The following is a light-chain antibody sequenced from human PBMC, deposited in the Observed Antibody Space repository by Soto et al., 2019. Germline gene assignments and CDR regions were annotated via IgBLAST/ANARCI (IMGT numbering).Light chain of an antibody. J-gene: IGLJ2*01. CDR1: SGSIASNY. Sequence: NFMLTQPHSVSESPGKTVTISCTRSSGSIASNYVQWYQQRPGSAPTTVIYEDNQRPSGVPDRCSGSIDSSSNSASLTISGLKTEDEADYCCQSYDSSNHVVFGGGTKVTVL. CDR2: EDN. V-gene: IGLV6-57*04. CDR3: QSYDSSNHVV.